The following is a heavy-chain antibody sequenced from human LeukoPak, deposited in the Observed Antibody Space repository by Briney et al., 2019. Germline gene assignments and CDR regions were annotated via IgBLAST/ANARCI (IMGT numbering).Heavy chain of an antibody. CDR2: IYYSGST. V-gene: IGHV4-39*07. CDR1: GGSISSSSYY. J-gene: IGHJ4*02. D-gene: IGHD5-24*01. CDR3: ARVGGYNFGY. Sequence: SETLSLTCTVSGGSISSSSYYRGWIRQPPGKGLEWIGSIYYSGSTYYNPPLKSRVTISVDTSKNQFSLKLSSVTAADTAVYYCARVGGYNFGYWGQGTLVTVSS.